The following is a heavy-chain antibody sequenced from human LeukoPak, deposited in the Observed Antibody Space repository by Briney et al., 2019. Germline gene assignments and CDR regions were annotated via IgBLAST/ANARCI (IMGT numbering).Heavy chain of an antibody. D-gene: IGHD1-26*01. CDR2: IYPGGDT. CDR1: AFTVSSNY. Sequence: GGSLGLSCAASAFTVSSNYMTWVRQAPGKGLESVSAIYPGGDTYYAGSAKGRFTISGDNSKNTLYLQMNSLRAEDTAVYYCARVAWSGSYHGEFDYWGQGTLVTVSS. CDR3: ARVAWSGSYHGEFDY. V-gene: IGHV3-53*01. J-gene: IGHJ4*02.